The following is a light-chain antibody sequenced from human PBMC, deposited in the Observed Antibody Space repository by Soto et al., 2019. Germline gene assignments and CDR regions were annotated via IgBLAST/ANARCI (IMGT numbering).Light chain of an antibody. CDR1: QGISWH. CDR2: TAS. V-gene: IGKV1-8*01. Sequence: AIRMTQSPSSFSASTGDRVTITCLASQGISWHLAWYQVKPGKAPRLLIYTASYLESGVPSRFSGSGSGTDFTLTISALQSEDFAVYYCQQYFSYPLPFGGGTKVEIK. J-gene: IGKJ4*01. CDR3: QQYFSYPLP.